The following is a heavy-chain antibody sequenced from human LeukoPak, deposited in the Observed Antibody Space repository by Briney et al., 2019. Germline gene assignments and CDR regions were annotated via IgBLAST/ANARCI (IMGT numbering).Heavy chain of an antibody. Sequence: GASVKVSCKASGYTFTTYYIHWVRQDPGQGLEWMGIINPSGGSTSYAQKFQGRVTMTRDTSTSTVYMELSSLRSEDTAVCYCARDSAVVPTVMVITTDYFDYWGQGTLVTVSS. CDR1: GYTFTTYY. D-gene: IGHD3-22*01. J-gene: IGHJ4*02. V-gene: IGHV1-46*01. CDR3: ARDSAVVPTVMVITTDYFDY. CDR2: INPSGGST.